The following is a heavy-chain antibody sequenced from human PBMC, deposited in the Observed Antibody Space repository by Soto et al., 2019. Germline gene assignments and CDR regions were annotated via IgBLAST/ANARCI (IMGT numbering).Heavy chain of an antibody. V-gene: IGHV5-51*01. D-gene: IGHD6-13*01. Sequence: GESLKISCKGSGYSFTSYWIGWVRQMPGKGLDWMGIIYPGDSDTRYSPSFQGQVTIAADKSISTAYLQWSSLKASDTAMYYCARRRQQLGFDYWGQGTLVTVSS. CDR2: IYPGDSDT. CDR3: ARRRQQLGFDY. J-gene: IGHJ4*02. CDR1: GYSFTSYW.